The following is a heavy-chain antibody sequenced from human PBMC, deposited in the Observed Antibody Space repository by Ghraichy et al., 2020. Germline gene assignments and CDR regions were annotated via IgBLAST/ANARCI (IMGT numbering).Heavy chain of an antibody. CDR3: ARVQLLADDAFND. CDR2: INGDGTST. D-gene: IGHD3-3*02. Sequence: GGSLRLSCVASGFTFGTYWMHWVRQPPGKGPVWVSRINGDGTSTSYADSVKGRFSISRDNAKNTLYLEMNSQRAEDTAMYYRARVQLLADDAFNDWGRGTMVTVSS. CDR1: GFTFGTYW. J-gene: IGHJ3*01. V-gene: IGHV3-74*01.